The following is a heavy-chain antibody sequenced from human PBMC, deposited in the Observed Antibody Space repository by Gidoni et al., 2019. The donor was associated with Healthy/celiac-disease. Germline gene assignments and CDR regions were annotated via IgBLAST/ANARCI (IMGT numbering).Heavy chain of an antibody. V-gene: IGHV3-30-3*01. CDR3: AREFTYYDFWSGYGSGWFDP. Sequence: QVQLVESGGGVVQPGRSLSLSCSASGFTFSSSALHWVRQAPGKGPEWVAVISYDGSNKYYADSVKGRFTISRDNSKNTLYLQMNSLRAEDTAVYYCAREFTYYDFWSGYGSGWFDPWGQGTLVTVSS. D-gene: IGHD3-3*01. CDR1: GFTFSSSA. J-gene: IGHJ5*02. CDR2: ISYDGSNK.